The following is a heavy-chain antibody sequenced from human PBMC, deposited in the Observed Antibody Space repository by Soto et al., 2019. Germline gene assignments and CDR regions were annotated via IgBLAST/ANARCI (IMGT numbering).Heavy chain of an antibody. CDR1: GFTFSSYA. Sequence: PWGSLRLSCAASGFTFSSYAMSWVRQAPGKGLEWVSAISGSGGSTYYADSVKGRFTISRDNSKNTLYLQMNSLRAEDTAVYYCAKDKAHLPLGMGYYFDYWGQGTLVTVSS. D-gene: IGHD3-16*01. CDR3: AKDKAHLPLGMGYYFDY. CDR2: ISGSGGST. J-gene: IGHJ4*02. V-gene: IGHV3-23*01.